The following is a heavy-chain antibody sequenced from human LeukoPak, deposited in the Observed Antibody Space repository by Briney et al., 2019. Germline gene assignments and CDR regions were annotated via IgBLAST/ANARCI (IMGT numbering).Heavy chain of an antibody. D-gene: IGHD3-3*01. V-gene: IGHV3-7*03. CDR1: GFTFGKYW. Sequence: GGSLRLSCVASGFTFGKYWMSWVRQAPGQGLEWVANIKLDGSEKNYVDSVKGRFTISRDNTKNSLYLQMNSLRVEDTAVFYCARDQYDTWSRRGNFDSWGQGTLVIVPS. J-gene: IGHJ4*02. CDR3: ARDQYDTWSRRGNFDS. CDR2: IKLDGSEK.